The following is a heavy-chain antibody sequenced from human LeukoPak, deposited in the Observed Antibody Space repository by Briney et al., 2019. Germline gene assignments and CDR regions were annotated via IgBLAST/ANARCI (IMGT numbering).Heavy chain of an antibody. CDR1: GYTFTGYY. D-gene: IGHD3-3*01. J-gene: IGHJ4*02. Sequence: GASVKVSCKASGYTFTGYYMHWVRQAPGQGLEWMGWINPNSGGTNYAQKFQGRVTMTRDTSISTAYMELSRLRSDDTAVYYCAGGLRFLEWLLSSLYYFDYWGQGTLVTVSS. V-gene: IGHV1-2*02. CDR2: INPNSGGT. CDR3: AGGLRFLEWLLSSLYYFDY.